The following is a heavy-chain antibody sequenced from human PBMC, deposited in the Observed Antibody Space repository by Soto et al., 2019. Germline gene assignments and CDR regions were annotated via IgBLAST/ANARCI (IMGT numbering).Heavy chain of an antibody. CDR2: ISGSGGTT. CDR3: VKGGKCSGAVPHDY. J-gene: IGHJ4*02. Sequence: EVQLLESGGGLVQPGGSLRLSCAASGFTFSSSVMTWVRQAPGKGLERVSTISGSGGTTYYEDSVKGRFTITRENTKNTLDCQIGILRAEDATVYYCVKGGKCSGAVPHDYWGQLSVVTFSS. D-gene: IGHD3-10*02. CDR1: GFTFSSSV. V-gene: IGHV3-23*01.